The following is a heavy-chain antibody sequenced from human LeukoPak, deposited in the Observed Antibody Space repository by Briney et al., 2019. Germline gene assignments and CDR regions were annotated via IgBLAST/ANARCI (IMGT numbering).Heavy chain of an antibody. V-gene: IGHV4-34*01. CDR1: GGSFSGYY. CDR3: ARRPPVAGTCYFDY. CDR2: INHSGST. D-gene: IGHD6-19*01. Sequence: SETLSLTCAVHGGSFSGYYWSWIRQPPGKGLEGIGEINHSGSTNYNPSLKSRVTISVDTSKHQFSLKLTAVTPADTAVYYCARRPPVAGTCYFDYWGQGTLVTVSS. J-gene: IGHJ4*02.